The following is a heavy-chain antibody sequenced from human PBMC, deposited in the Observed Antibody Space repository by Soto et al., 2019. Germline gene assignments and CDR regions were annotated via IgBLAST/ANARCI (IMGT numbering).Heavy chain of an antibody. Sequence: QVQLVQSGAEVKKPGSSVKVSCKASGGTFSSYAISWVRQAPGQGLEWMGGIIPIFGTANYAQKFQGRVTITADESTSTAYMELSSLRSEDTAVYYCARVVVVPAAPSDHYYYYYGMDVWGQGTTVTVSS. D-gene: IGHD2-2*01. CDR1: GGTFSSYA. J-gene: IGHJ6*02. CDR3: ARVVVVPAAPSDHYYYYYGMDV. V-gene: IGHV1-69*01. CDR2: IIPIFGTA.